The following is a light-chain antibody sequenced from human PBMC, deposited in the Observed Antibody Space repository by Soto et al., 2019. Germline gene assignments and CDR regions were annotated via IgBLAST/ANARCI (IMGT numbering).Light chain of an antibody. J-gene: IGKJ1*01. V-gene: IGKV3-20*01. CDR1: QSVTNNY. CDR2: LAS. CDR3: QQYGSSPWT. Sequence: EIVLTQSPGTLSLSPGERATLSCRASQSVTNNYLAWYQQKTGQTPRLIVYLASSRAPGIPDRFSGSGSGTHFTLTIRRVEPEDFAVYYWQQYGSSPWTFGQGTKVEIK.